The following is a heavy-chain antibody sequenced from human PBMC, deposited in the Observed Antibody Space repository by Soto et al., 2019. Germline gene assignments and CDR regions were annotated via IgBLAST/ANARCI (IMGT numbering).Heavy chain of an antibody. J-gene: IGHJ4*02. Sequence: QVQLVESGGGVVQPGKSLRLSCAGSGFRFSNYAMHWVRHAPGKGLEWEASISFDEINKKYADSVKGRFTISRDNPKNTLFLQMNSLRTEDTAIYYCASLYYYGLTYYFDYWGQGSLVTVSS. D-gene: IGHD3-16*01. CDR3: ASLYYYGLTYYFDY. CDR2: ISFDEINK. CDR1: GFRFSNYA. V-gene: IGHV3-30-3*01.